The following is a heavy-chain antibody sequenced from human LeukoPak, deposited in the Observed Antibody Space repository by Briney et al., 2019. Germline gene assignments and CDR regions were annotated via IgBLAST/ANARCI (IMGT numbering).Heavy chain of an antibody. V-gene: IGHV4-34*01. Sequence: SETLSLTCAVYGGSFSGYYWSWIRQPPGKGLEWIGEINHSGSTNYNPSLKSRVTISVDTSKNQFSLKLSSVTAADTAVYYCARGRKYSSSWRDYWGQGTLVTVSS. CDR3: ARGRKYSSSWRDY. CDR1: GGSFSGYY. CDR2: INHSGST. D-gene: IGHD6-13*01. J-gene: IGHJ4*02.